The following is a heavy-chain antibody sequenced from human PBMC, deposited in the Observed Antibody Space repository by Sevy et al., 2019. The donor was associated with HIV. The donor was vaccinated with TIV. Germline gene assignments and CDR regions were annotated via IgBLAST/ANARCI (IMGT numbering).Heavy chain of an antibody. CDR2: ISDSGGST. CDR3: AKPPTSQGAFDI. D-gene: IGHD1-26*01. CDR1: GFTFSSYA. J-gene: IGHJ3*02. Sequence: GGSLRLSCAASGFTFSSYAMSWVRQAPGKGLDWVSAISDSGGSTYYADSVKGRFTISRDNSKNTLYLQMNSLRAEDTDVYYCAKPPTSQGAFDIWGQGTMVTVSS. V-gene: IGHV3-23*01.